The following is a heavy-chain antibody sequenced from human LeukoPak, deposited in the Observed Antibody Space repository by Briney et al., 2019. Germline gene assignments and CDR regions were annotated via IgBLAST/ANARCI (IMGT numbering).Heavy chain of an antibody. CDR2: IDPSSSTI. CDR1: GFTFSLYS. V-gene: IGHV3-48*02. J-gene: IGHJ4*02. D-gene: IGHD6-19*01. CDR3: ARGAYSSDPDY. Sequence: PGGSLRLSCAASGFTFSLYSMNWVRQAPGKGLEWVSYIDPSSSTILYADSVKGRFTMSRDNAKNSLYLQINSLRDEDTAVYYCARGAYSSDPDYWGQGALVTVSS.